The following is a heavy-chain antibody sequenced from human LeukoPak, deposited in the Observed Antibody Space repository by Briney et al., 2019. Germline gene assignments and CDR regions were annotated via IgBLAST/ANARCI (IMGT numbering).Heavy chain of an antibody. CDR2: MNPNSGNT. Sequence: ASVKVSCKASGYTFTSYDINWVRQATGQGLEWMGWMNPNSGNTGYARKFQGRVTMTRDTSISTAYMELSRLRSDDTAVYYCAREQGKEPFDYWGQGTLVTVSS. V-gene: IGHV1-8*01. J-gene: IGHJ4*02. CDR3: AREQGKEPFDY. CDR1: GYTFTSYD.